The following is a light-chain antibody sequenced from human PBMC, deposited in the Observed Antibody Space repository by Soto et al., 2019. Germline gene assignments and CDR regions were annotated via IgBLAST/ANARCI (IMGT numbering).Light chain of an antibody. CDR1: QMLNRNY. CDR3: QLYDSYPVGYT. J-gene: IGKJ2*01. CDR2: GAT. Sequence: ELVLTQSPGTLSFSPGERVALSCRARQMLNRNYFAWYQQKPGQAPRLLIYGATMRAADITERFSGSGSGTDFTLPISRLEPEDFAMYYCQLYDSYPVGYTFGRGTTLE. V-gene: IGKV3-20*01.